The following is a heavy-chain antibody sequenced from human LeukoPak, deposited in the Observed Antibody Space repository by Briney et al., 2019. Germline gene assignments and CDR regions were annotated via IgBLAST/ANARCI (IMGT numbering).Heavy chain of an antibody. D-gene: IGHD3-22*01. J-gene: IGHJ3*02. CDR1: GGTFSSYA. V-gene: IGHV1-69*05. CDR2: IIPIFGTA. CDR3: AXXXXXXSXAFDX. Sequence: ASVKVSCKASGGTFSSYAISWVRQAPGQGLEWMGRIIPIFGTANYAQKFQGRVTITTDESTSTAYMELSSLRSEDTAVYYCAXXXXXXSXAFDXWGQGTMVTXXS.